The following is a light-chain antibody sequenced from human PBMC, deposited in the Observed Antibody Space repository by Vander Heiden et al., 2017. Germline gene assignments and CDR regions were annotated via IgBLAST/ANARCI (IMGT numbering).Light chain of an antibody. Sequence: DIQMTQSPSSLSASVGDRVTITCRASQSISSYLNWYQQKPGKAPKLLIYAASSLQSGVPSRFSGSGSGTDFTLTISRLQPEDFATYYCQESDSTGFTFGPGTKVDIK. CDR2: AAS. J-gene: IGKJ3*01. CDR3: QESDSTGFT. CDR1: QSISSY. V-gene: IGKV1-39*01.